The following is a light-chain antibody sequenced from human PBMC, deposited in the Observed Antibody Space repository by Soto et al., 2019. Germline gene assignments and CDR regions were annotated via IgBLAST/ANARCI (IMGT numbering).Light chain of an antibody. CDR1: NSNIGSNT. CDR2: SNN. V-gene: IGLV1-44*01. Sequence: QSVLTQPPSASGTPGQGVTISCSESNSNIGSNTVNWYQQLPGTAPKLLIYSNNQRPSGVPDRFSGSKSGTSASLAISGLQSEDEADYYCAAWDDSLNGVFFGGGTQLTVL. J-gene: IGLJ2*01. CDR3: AAWDDSLNGVF.